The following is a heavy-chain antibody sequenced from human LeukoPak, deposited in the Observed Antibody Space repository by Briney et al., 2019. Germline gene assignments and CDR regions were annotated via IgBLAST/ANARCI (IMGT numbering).Heavy chain of an antibody. CDR3: AKSNYYDSSGYYTLGLGYFDY. Sequence: PGGSLRLSCAASGFTFSNAWMSWVRQAPGKGLEWVSAISGSGGSTYYADSVKGRFTISRDNSKNTLYLQMNSLRAEDTAVYYCAKSNYYDSSGYYTLGLGYFDYWGQGTLVTVSS. CDR2: ISGSGGST. CDR1: GFTFSNAW. D-gene: IGHD3-22*01. V-gene: IGHV3-23*01. J-gene: IGHJ4*02.